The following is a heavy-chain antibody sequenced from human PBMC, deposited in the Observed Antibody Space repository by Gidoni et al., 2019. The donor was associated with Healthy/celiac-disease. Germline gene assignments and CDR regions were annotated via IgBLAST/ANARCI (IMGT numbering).Heavy chain of an antibody. Sequence: NWVRQAPGKGLEWVSYISSSGSTIYYADSVKGRFTISRDNAKNSLYLQMNSLRAEDTAVYYCARPKGRLVLEGNWYFDLWGRGTLVTVSS. J-gene: IGHJ2*01. CDR2: ISSSGSTI. D-gene: IGHD6-19*01. CDR3: ARPKGRLVLEGNWYFDL. V-gene: IGHV3-48*03.